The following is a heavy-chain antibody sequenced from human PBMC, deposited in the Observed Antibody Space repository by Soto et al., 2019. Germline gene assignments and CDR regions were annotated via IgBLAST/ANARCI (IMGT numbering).Heavy chain of an antibody. V-gene: IGHV3-30-3*01. J-gene: IGHJ2*01. CDR2: ISYDGSNK. CDR3: ATSGYSDWYFDL. D-gene: IGHD3-3*01. CDR1: GFTFSSYA. Sequence: QVQLVESGGGVVQPGRSLRLSCAASGFTFSSYAMHWVRQAPGKGLEWVAVISYDGSNKYYADSVKGRFTISRDNSKNTLYLQMNSRRAEDTAVYYCATSGYSDWYFDLWGRGTLVTVSS.